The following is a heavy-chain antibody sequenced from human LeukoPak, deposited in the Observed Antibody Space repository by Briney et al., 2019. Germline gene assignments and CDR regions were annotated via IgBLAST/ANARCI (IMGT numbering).Heavy chain of an antibody. J-gene: IGHJ3*02. CDR2: ISGYNGNT. CDR3: ARGGDGHRWGRRFDAFDI. Sequence: ASVKVSCKTSGYTFTTYGISWVRQAPGQGLEWMGWISGYNGNTNYAQKLQGRVTMTTDTSTSTAYKELRSLRSDDTAVYYCARGGDGHRWGRRFDAFDIWGQGTMVTVSS. V-gene: IGHV1-18*01. D-gene: IGHD7-27*01. CDR1: GYTFTTYG.